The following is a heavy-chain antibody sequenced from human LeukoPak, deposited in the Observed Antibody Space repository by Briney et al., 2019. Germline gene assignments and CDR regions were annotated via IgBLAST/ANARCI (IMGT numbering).Heavy chain of an antibody. J-gene: IGHJ4*02. CDR3: ARDPPELRD. D-gene: IGHD1-7*01. CDR2: IKQDGSEK. Sequence: GGSLRLSCAVSGFTFSIYCMSWVPQAPGKGLEWVANIKQDGSEKYYVDSVKGLFTISRDNAKNSLYLQMNSLRAEDTDVYYCARDPPELRDWGQGTLVTVSS. CDR1: GFTFSIYC. V-gene: IGHV3-7*01.